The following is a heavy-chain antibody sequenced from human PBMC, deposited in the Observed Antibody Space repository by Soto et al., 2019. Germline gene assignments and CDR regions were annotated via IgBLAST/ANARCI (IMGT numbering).Heavy chain of an antibody. D-gene: IGHD3-3*01. CDR1: GFSLTTSGVG. Sequence: QITLNESGPTVVRPTETLTLTCRFSGFSLTTSGVGVGWIRQSPGKAPEWLALIYWDDDKRYSASLKSRLTITKDTSRNQGVLTVSDLDPTDTATYYCGHRVLRAVFGLVTTTAIYFDLWGQGTPVAVSS. V-gene: IGHV2-5*02. J-gene: IGHJ4*02. CDR3: GHRVLRAVFGLVTTTAIYFDL. CDR2: IYWDDDK.